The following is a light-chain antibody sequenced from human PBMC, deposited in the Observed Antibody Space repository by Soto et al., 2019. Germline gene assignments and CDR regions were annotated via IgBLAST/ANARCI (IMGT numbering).Light chain of an antibody. V-gene: IGKV1-5*03. CDR2: KAS. CDR1: QIIDNW. CDR3: QEYNSH. J-gene: IGKJ4*01. Sequence: DTQMTQSPSALSASVGDRVTITCRASQIIDNWLDWYQQKAGKAPKLLIYKASNLQSGVPSRFSGSGYGTEFTLTISNLQPEDSATYYCQEYNSHFGGGTKVEIK.